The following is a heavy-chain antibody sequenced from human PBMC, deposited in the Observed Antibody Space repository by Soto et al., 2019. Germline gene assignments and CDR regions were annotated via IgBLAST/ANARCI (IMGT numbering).Heavy chain of an antibody. D-gene: IGHD6-13*01. CDR2: IYSGGST. CDR3: ARDGYRIAAAGSWFDP. CDR1: GFTVSSNY. Sequence: EVQLVESGGGLVQPGGSLRLSCAASGFTVSSNYMSWVRQAPGKGLEWVSVIYSGGSTYYADSVKGRFTISRDNSKNTLYLQMNSLRAEDTAVYYCARDGYRIAAAGSWFDPWGKGTLVTVSS. J-gene: IGHJ5*02. V-gene: IGHV3-66*01.